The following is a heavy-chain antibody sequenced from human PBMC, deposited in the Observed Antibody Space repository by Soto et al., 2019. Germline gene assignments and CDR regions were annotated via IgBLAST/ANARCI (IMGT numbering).Heavy chain of an antibody. CDR2: IYPGDSDT. J-gene: IGHJ6*02. CDR1: GYSFTSYW. CDR3: AGGGVRGVITRTRDYYGMDV. Sequence: PGESLKISCKGSGYSFTSYWIGWVRQMPGKGLERIGIIYPGDSDTRYSPSFQGQVTISADKSISTAYLQWSSLKASDTAMYYCAGGGVRGVITRTRDYYGMDVWGQGTRVTVS. V-gene: IGHV5-51*01. D-gene: IGHD3-10*01.